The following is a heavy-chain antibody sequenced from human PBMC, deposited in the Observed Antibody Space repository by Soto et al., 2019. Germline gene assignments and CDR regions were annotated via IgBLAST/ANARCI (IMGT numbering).Heavy chain of an antibody. Sequence: XSVKGSCTASGYRFTDYHIHWVRQAPGQGLEWLGRINPKSGGTSTAQKFQGWVTMTTDTSISTASMELTRLTSDDTAIYYCARGDSTDCSNGVCSFFYNHDMDVWGQGTTVTVSS. CDR2: INPKSGGT. J-gene: IGHJ6*02. D-gene: IGHD2-8*01. V-gene: IGHV1-2*04. CDR3: ARGDSTDCSNGVCSFFYNHDMDV. CDR1: GYRFTDYH.